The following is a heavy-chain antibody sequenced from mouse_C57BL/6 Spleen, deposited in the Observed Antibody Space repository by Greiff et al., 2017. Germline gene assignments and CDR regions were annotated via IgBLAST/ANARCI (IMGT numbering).Heavy chain of an antibody. CDR3: ARQTDGYFAY. CDR1: GYAFSSSW. Sequence: QVQLQQSGPELVKPGASVKISCKASGYAFSSSWMNWVKQRPGKGLEWIGRIYAGDGDTNYNGKVKGKATLTADKSSSTAYMQLSSLTSEDSAVYFYARQTDGYFAYWGPGTLVTVSA. V-gene: IGHV1-82*01. J-gene: IGHJ3*01. CDR2: IYAGDGDT. D-gene: IGHD2-3*01.